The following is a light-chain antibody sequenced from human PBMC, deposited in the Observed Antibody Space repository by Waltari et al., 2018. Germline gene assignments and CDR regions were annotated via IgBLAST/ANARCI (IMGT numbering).Light chain of an antibody. CDR2: DVS. CDR1: NRAIGAFNS. J-gene: IGLJ2*01. CDR3: SSYTGSYSFVI. Sequence: QSALTPPRSVSGSPRQSINISSTGTNRAIGAFNSVSCYQHHPGKTPKPIIYDVSTRPAGVPHLFSGSESCNTASHTISGLQAEDEATYYCSSYTGSYSFVIFGGGTEMTVL. V-gene: IGLV2-11*02.